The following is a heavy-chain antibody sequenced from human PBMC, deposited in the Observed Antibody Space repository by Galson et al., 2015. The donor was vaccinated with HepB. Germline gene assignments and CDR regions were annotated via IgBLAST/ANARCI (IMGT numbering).Heavy chain of an antibody. CDR2: INHSGST. CDR3: ARAWSGWVSSSSLSGTRTTMDV. CDR1: GGSFSGYY. D-gene: IGHD6-6*01. V-gene: IGHV4-34*01. Sequence: SETLSLTCAVYGGSFSGYYWSWIRQPPGKGLEWIGEINHSGSTNYNPSLKSRVTISVDTSKNQFSLKLSSVTAADTAVYYCARAWSGWVSSSSLSGTRTTMDVWGQGTTVTVSS. J-gene: IGHJ6*02.